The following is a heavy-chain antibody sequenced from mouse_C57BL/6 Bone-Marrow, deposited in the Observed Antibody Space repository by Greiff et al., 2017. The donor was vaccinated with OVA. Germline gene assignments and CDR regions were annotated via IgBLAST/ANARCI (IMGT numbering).Heavy chain of an antibody. CDR1: GFNIKDDY. J-gene: IGHJ4*01. CDR3: TTWTTVPNYYAMDY. D-gene: IGHD1-1*01. CDR2: IDPENGDT. V-gene: IGHV14-4*01. Sequence: EVQLQQSGAELVRPGASVKLSCTASGFNIKDDYMHWVKQRPEQGLEWIGWIDPENGDTEYASKFQGKATITADTSSNTAYLQLSSLTSEDTAVYYCTTWTTVPNYYAMDYWGQGTSVTVSS.